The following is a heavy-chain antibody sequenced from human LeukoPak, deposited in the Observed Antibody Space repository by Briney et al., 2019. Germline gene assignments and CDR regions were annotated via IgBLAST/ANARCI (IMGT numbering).Heavy chain of an antibody. Sequence: AASVKVSCKASGYTFTGYYMHWVRQAPGQGLEWMGWMKPNSGNTGYAQKFQGRDTMTRNTSISTAYMELSSLRSEDTAVYYCARGDYDILTGWGQGTLVTVSS. J-gene: IGHJ4*02. D-gene: IGHD3-9*01. V-gene: IGHV1-8*02. CDR2: MKPNSGNT. CDR3: ARGDYDILTG. CDR1: GYTFTGYY.